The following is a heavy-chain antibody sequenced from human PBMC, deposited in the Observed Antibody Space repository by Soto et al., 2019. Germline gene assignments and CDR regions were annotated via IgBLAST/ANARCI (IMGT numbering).Heavy chain of an antibody. D-gene: IGHD3-9*01. V-gene: IGHV3-48*02. Sequence: GGSLRLSCTTSGFNFRDYAMYWVRQVPGKGLEWISFLSSPSNTIYYADSVRGRFTISRDNAKSSLYLQINNLKDEDTAVYYCARSRGFDRNWFDFWGQGTLVTVSS. CDR3: ARSRGFDRNWFDF. CDR2: LSSPSNTI. CDR1: GFNFRDYA. J-gene: IGHJ5*01.